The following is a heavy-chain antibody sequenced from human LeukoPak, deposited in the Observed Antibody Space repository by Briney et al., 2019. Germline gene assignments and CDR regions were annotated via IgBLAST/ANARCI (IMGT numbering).Heavy chain of an antibody. J-gene: IGHJ4*02. V-gene: IGHV3-23*01. CDR3: AKAPVTTCRGAYCYPFDY. CDR1: GFTFSSYA. D-gene: IGHD2-21*01. CDR2: ISNSDGNT. Sequence: GGSLRLSCIASGFTFSSYAMSWVRQAPGKGLEWASTISNSDGNTYYADSVKGRFTISRDSSKNTLFLQMNRLRPEDAAVYYCAKAPVTTCRGAYCYPFDYWGQGTLVTVSS.